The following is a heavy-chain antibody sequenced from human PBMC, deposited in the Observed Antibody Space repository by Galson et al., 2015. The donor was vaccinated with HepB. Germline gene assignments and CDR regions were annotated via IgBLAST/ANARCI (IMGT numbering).Heavy chain of an antibody. CDR3: VLLRGHDLKPLDC. D-gene: IGHD3-3*01. CDR2: ISSSSTTI. CDR1: TFIFSTYS. J-gene: IGHJ4*02. V-gene: IGHV3-48*04. Sequence: SLRLSCAASTFIFSTYSMNWVRQAPGKGLEWVSYISSSSTTIVYADSVKGRFTISRDNAKNSLYLQMNSLRAEDTAVYYCVLLRGHDLKPLDCWGQGTLVTVSS.